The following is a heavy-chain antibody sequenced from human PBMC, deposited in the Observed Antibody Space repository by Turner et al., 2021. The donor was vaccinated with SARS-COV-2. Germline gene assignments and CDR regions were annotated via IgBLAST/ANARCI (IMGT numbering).Heavy chain of an antibody. V-gene: IGHV3-53*04. CDR1: GFAVRNSY. Sequence: EVRLVESGGLFVQPGGSLRLSCAASGFAVRNSYMSWIRQAPGKGLEWQSVFYSSDSTFYADSVRGRFTISRDTTRNTIHLQMSGLGPEDTAVYYCARHGEKLAVDFWGQGTLVTVSS. D-gene: IGHD6-6*01. CDR2: FYSSDST. J-gene: IGHJ4*02. CDR3: ARHGEKLAVDF.